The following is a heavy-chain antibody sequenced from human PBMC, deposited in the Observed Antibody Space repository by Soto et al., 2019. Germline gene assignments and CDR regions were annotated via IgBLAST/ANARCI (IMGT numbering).Heavy chain of an antibody. CDR2: ISYDGSNK. J-gene: IGHJ4*02. Sequence: QVQLVESGGGVVQPGRSLRLSCAASGFTFSSYGMHWVRQAPGKGLEWVAVISYDGSNKYYADSVKGRFTISRDNSKNTLYLQMNSLSAEDTAVYYCAPWFGAFAYWGQGTLVTVSS. V-gene: IGHV3-30*03. D-gene: IGHD3-10*01. CDR1: GFTFSSYG. CDR3: APWFGAFAY.